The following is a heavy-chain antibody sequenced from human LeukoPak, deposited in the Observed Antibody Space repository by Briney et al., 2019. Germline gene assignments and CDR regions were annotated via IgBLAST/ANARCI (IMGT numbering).Heavy chain of an antibody. J-gene: IGHJ4*02. V-gene: IGHV3-30-3*01. CDR2: ISYDGSNK. CDR3: AREEDY. CDR1: GFTFSSYA. Sequence: GGSLRLSCAASGFTFSSYAMHWVRQAPGKGLEWVSVISYDGSNKYYADSVKGRFTISRDNSKNTLYLQMNSLRAEDTAVYYCAREEDYGARGTLAPVPS.